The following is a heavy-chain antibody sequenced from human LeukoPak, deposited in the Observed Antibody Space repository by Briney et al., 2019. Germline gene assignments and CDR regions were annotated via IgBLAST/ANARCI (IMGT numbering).Heavy chain of an antibody. V-gene: IGHV1-46*01. CDR2: INPSGGST. CDR3: ARGHCSGGSCYTIDF. Sequence: GASVKVSCKASGYTFTSYYMHWVRQAPGQGLEWMGIINPSGGSTSYAQKFQGRVTVTRDTSTSTVYMELSSLRSEDTAVYYCARGHCSGGSCYTIDFWGQGTLVTVSS. D-gene: IGHD2-15*01. CDR1: GYTFTSYY. J-gene: IGHJ4*02.